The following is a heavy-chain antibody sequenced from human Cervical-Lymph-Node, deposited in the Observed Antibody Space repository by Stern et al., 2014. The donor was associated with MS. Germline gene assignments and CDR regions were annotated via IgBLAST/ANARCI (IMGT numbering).Heavy chain of an antibody. D-gene: IGHD2-2*01. Sequence: QVQLVESGPGLVKPSETLSLTCTVSGGSISSYHLRWIRQSPGKGLEWIGYIYNDVLTNYNPSLRSRVSISLDTSKNQVSLRLVSVASADTAVYYCARWGGPAGATKNCFDPWGQGTLVTVSS. CDR2: IYNDVLT. J-gene: IGHJ5*02. V-gene: IGHV4-59*01. CDR1: GGSISSYH. CDR3: ARWGGPAGATKNCFDP.